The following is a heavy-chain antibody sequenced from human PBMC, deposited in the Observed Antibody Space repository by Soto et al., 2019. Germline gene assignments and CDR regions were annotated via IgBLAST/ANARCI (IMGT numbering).Heavy chain of an antibody. D-gene: IGHD3-22*01. V-gene: IGHV5-51*01. CDR1: GYSFTSYW. CDR3: ARQLDYYDSSGYPSSYYYYGMDV. J-gene: IGHJ6*02. Sequence: RXAFLKISCKGSGYSFTSYWIGWVRPLGGKGLEWMGIIYPGDSYTRYSPSFQGQVTISADKSISTAYLQWSSLKASDTAMYYCARQLDYYDSSGYPSSYYYYGMDVWGQGTTVTVSS. CDR2: IYPGDSYT.